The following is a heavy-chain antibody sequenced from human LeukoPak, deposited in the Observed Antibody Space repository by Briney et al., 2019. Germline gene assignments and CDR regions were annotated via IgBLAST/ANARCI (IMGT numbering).Heavy chain of an antibody. CDR2: ISYDGNNE. J-gene: IGHJ4*02. V-gene: IGHV3-30*01. CDR1: GFTFSSYA. Sequence: GKSLRLSCAASGFTFSSYAVNWVRQAPGKGLEWVAVISYDGNNEYYADSVKGRLTISRDNSKNTLYLQMNSLRAEDTAVYFCAREPHSSGSYYAFDYWGQGALVTVSS. CDR3: AREPHSSGSYYAFDY. D-gene: IGHD1-26*01.